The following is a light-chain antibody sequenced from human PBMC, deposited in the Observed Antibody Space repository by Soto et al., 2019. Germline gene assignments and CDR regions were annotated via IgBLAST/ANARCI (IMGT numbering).Light chain of an antibody. V-gene: IGLV1-40*01. Sequence: QAVVTQPPSVSGAPGQTVTISCTGSSSNIGAGYDVHWYQQLPGTAPKLLIYGNYNRPSGVPDRFSGSKSGTSISLAITGLQAEDEADYYCQSYDSSLSGFVFGTGTKLTVL. CDR3: QSYDSSLSGFV. CDR1: SSNIGAGYD. CDR2: GNY. J-gene: IGLJ1*01.